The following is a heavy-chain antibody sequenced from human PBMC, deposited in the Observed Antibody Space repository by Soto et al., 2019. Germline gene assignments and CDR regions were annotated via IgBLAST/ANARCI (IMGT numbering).Heavy chain of an antibody. CDR2: MNPHSGHT. J-gene: IGHJ5*02. V-gene: IGHV1-8*01. CDR3: ASDMSTT. D-gene: IGHD2-2*01. CDR1: GYTFTSHD. Sequence: QVQLVQSAAEVKKPGASVKVSCKASGYTFTSHDINWMRQATGQGLEWMGWMNPHSGHTNYAQKFQGRVTMTRDTSISTAYMELTSLRSEDTAVYYCASDMSTTWGQGTLVTVSS.